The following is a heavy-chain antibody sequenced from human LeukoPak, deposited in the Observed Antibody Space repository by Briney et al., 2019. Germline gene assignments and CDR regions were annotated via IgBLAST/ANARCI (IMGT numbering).Heavy chain of an antibody. CDR2: ISGSGTYR. CDR1: GFTFSSYS. CDR3: ARAPVAGPSHFDY. J-gene: IGHJ4*02. D-gene: IGHD6-19*01. V-gene: IGHV3-21*01. Sequence: PGGTLRLSCAASGFTFSSYSMNWVRQAPGKGLEWVSSISGSGTYRYYADSLKGRFTISRDYAQNSLYLQMSSLRAEDTGVYYCARAPVAGPSHFDYWGQGTLVTVSS.